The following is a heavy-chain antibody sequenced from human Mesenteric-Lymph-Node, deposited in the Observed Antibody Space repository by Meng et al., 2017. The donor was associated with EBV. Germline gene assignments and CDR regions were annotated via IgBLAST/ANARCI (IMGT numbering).Heavy chain of an antibody. D-gene: IGHD3-16*02. J-gene: IGHJ4*02. CDR3: ARITFGGAIGD. Sequence: QGQLQQWGAGLVKPSGTLSLTCAVSSGSISNSNWWSWVRQPPGKGLQWIGEIFHSGGTNYNPSLKSRVTISVDKSKNQFSLKVNSLTAADTAVYYCARITFGGAIGDWGQGTLVTVSS. CDR1: SGSISNSNW. V-gene: IGHV4-4*02. CDR2: IFHSGGT.